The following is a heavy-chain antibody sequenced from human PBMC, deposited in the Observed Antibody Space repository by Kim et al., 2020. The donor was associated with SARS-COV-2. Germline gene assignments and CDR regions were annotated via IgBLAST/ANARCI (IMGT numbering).Heavy chain of an antibody. V-gene: IGHV3-23*01. CDR1: GFTFKNHG. J-gene: IGHJ4*02. D-gene: IGHD1-26*01. Sequence: GGSLRLSCAASGFTFKNHGMHWVRQAPGKGLEWVSAIRCRGGSTYYTDSMKGRFTISRENSRDTLYLQINNLRAEDTAVYYCALFASDDSGSYFPTPYIDQWGQGTLVIVSS. CDR3: ALFASDDSGSYFPTPYIDQ. CDR2: IRCRGGST.